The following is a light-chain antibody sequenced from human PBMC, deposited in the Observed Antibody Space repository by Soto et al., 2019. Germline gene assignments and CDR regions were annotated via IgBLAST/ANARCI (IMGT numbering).Light chain of an antibody. Sequence: DIPMTPSPSSLSASVGDRVTITCRASQSISSYLNWYQQKPGKAPKLLIYAASSLQSGVPSRFSGSGSGTDFTLTISSLRPEDFATYYCQQSYSSPATFGQGTKLEIK. CDR3: QQSYSSPAT. V-gene: IGKV1-39*01. CDR1: QSISSY. CDR2: AAS. J-gene: IGKJ2*01.